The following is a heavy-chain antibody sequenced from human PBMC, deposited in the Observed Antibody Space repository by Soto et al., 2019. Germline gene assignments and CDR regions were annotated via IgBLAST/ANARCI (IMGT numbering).Heavy chain of an antibody. D-gene: IGHD3-3*01. Sequence: EVQLVESGGGLVEPGGSLRLSCAASGFTFFTAWMSWVRQAPGKGLEWVGSIKSKTDGGTADYAAPVKGRFTITRDDAKKTLYLHMDSLKSDDTAAYYCTTDLSISIFGVVTDLGYWGQGTLVTVSS. CDR2: IKSKTDGGTA. CDR3: TTDLSISIFGVVTDLGY. V-gene: IGHV3-15*01. CDR1: GFTFFTAW. J-gene: IGHJ4*02.